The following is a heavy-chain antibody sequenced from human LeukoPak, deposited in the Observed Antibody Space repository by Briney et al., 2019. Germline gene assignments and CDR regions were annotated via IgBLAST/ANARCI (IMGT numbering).Heavy chain of an antibody. D-gene: IGHD2-8*01. J-gene: IGHJ5*02. V-gene: IGHV4-31*03. Sequence: SQTLSLTCTVSGGSISSGGYYWSWIRQHPGKGQEWIGYIYYSGSTYYNPSLKSRVTISVDTSKNQFSLKLSSVTAADTAVYYCARDPDNGYNWFDPWGQGTLVTVSS. CDR3: ARDPDNGYNWFDP. CDR2: IYYSGST. CDR1: GGSISSGGYY.